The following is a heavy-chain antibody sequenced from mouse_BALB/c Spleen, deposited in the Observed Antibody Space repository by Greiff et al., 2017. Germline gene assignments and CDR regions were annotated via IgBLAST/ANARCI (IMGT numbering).Heavy chain of an antibody. V-gene: IGHV1S137*01. CDR3: ARSGNSYAMDY. J-gene: IGHJ4*01. Sequence: VQLQQSGAELVRPGVSVKISCKGSGYTFTDYAMHWEKQSHAKSLEWIGVISTYYGDASYNQKFKGKATMTVDKSSSTAYMELARLTSEDSAIYYCARSGNSYAMDYWGQGTSVTVSS. D-gene: IGHD2-1*01. CDR1: GYTFTDYA. CDR2: ISTYYGDA.